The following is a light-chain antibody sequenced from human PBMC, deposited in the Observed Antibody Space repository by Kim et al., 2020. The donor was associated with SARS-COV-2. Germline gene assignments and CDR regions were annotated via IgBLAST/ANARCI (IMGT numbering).Light chain of an antibody. CDR3: LHHENFPLT. Sequence: SVTPGDKVNSTCKASQNIDDDVNGYQRKPGEAAVFSIQEATSLVPGISPRFSGSKSGTDFNLTIQNIHNEDAAYYFCLHHENFPLTFGQGTKLVI. CDR1: QNIDDD. CDR2: EAT. V-gene: IGKV5-2*01. J-gene: IGKJ2*01.